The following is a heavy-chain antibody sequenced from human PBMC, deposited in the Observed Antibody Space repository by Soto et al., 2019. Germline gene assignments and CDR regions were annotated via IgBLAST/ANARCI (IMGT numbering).Heavy chain of an antibody. CDR3: VKVGWGYSFGNGLDD. CDR1: GFSLSAYS. J-gene: IGHJ6*02. V-gene: IGHV3-30-3*01. Sequence: QVQLVESGGGVVQPGGSLGPSCAASGFSLSAYSMHWFRQAPGKGLAGVAVIQHDASTIYYADSVKGRFTISRDNSKNTLYLQMNDLTAEDTALYYCVKVGWGYSFGNGLDDWGQGTTVTVSS. CDR2: IQHDASTI. D-gene: IGHD5-18*01.